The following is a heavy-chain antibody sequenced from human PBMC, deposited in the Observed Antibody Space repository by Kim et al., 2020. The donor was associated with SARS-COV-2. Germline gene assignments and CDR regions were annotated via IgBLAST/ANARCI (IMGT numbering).Heavy chain of an antibody. D-gene: IGHD2-2*01. CDR3: ARDQIHGYQ. CDR1: GFTFSSYG. V-gene: IGHV3-33*01. CDR2: IWYDGSNK. J-gene: IGHJ4*02. Sequence: GGSLRLSCAASGFTFSSYGMHWVRQAPGKGREWVAVIWYDGSNKYYADSVKGRFTISRDNSKNTLYLQMNSLRAEDTAVYYCARDQIHGYQWGQGTMVTV.